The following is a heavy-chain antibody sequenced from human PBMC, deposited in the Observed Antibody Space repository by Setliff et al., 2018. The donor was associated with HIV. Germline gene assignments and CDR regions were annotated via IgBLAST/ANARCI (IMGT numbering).Heavy chain of an antibody. V-gene: IGHV1-46*01. J-gene: IGHJ6*02. Sequence: ASVKVSCKASGYTFTNFYMHWVRQAPGQGLEWMGIINPGGGNTIYAEKLQGRVTMTTDTSTSTAYMELRSRRSDDTAVYYCARDSGAVLRYFDWPFYYYYGMDVWGQGTTVTVSS. CDR3: ARDSGAVLRYFDWPFYYYYGMDV. D-gene: IGHD3-9*01. CDR2: INPGGGNT. CDR1: GYTFTNFY.